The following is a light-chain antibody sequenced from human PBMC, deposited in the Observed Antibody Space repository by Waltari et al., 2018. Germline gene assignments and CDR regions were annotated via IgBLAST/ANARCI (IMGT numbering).Light chain of an antibody. CDR3: CSYAGSSTPYV. Sequence: QSALTQPASVSGSPGQSITISCTGTSSDVGSYNLVSWYRQYPGKAPKLLIYEVSKRPSGVSNRFSGSKSGNAASLTISGLQAEDEADYYCCSYAGSSTPYVFGTGTKVTVL. V-gene: IGLV2-23*02. J-gene: IGLJ1*01. CDR1: SSDVGSYNL. CDR2: EVS.